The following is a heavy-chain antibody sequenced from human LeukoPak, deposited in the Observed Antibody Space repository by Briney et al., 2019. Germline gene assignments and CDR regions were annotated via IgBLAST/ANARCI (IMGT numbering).Heavy chain of an antibody. V-gene: IGHV3-30*04. CDR3: ARARITMIVVPPLGYFDY. CDR2: ISYDGSNK. D-gene: IGHD3-22*01. J-gene: IGHJ4*02. Sequence: GGSLRLSCTASGFTFGDYAMHWVRQAPGKGLEWVAVISYDGSNKYYADSVKGRFTISRDNSKNTLYLQMNSLRAEDTAVYYCARARITMIVVPPLGYFDYWGQGTLVTVSS. CDR1: GFTFGDYA.